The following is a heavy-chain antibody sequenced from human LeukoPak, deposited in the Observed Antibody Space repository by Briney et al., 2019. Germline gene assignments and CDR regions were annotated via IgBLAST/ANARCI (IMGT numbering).Heavy chain of an antibody. CDR2: INSDGSST. J-gene: IGHJ4*02. CDR1: GFTFSSYW. Sequence: GGSLRLSCAASGFTFSSYWMHWVRQAPGKGLVWVSRINSDGSSTSYADSVKGRFTISRDNAKNSLYVQMNSLRAEDTAVYYCARGEYGSGNYHIDYWGQGTLVTVSS. D-gene: IGHD3-10*01. V-gene: IGHV3-74*01. CDR3: ARGEYGSGNYHIDY.